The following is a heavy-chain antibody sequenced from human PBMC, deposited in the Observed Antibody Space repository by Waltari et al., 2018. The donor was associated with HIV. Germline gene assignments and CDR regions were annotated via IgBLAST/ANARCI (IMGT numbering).Heavy chain of an antibody. J-gene: IGHJ4*02. Sequence: QVQLVESGGGVVQPGRSLRLSCAASGFTFSSYGMHWVRQAPGKGLEWVAVIWYDGSNKYYADSVKGRFTISRDNSKNTLYLQMNSLRAEDTAVYYCARGMVRGPAFDYWGQGTLVTVSS. CDR1: GFTFSSYG. CDR3: ARGMVRGPAFDY. CDR2: IWYDGSNK. V-gene: IGHV3-33*01. D-gene: IGHD3-10*01.